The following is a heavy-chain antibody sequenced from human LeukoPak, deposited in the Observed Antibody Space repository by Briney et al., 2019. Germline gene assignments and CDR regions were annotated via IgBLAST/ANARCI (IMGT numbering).Heavy chain of an antibody. Sequence: SETLSLTCTVSGGSISSGGYYWSWIRQHPGKGLEWIGYIYYSGSTNYNPSLKSRVTISVDTSKNQFSLKLSSVTAADTAVYYCARHKYLLAFDIWGQGTMVTVSS. D-gene: IGHD2-2*02. CDR2: IYYSGST. V-gene: IGHV4-61*08. J-gene: IGHJ3*02. CDR1: GGSISSGGYY. CDR3: ARHKYLLAFDI.